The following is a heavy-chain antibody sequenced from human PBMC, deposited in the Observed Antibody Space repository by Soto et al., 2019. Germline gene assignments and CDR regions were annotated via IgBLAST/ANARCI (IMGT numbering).Heavy chain of an antibody. D-gene: IGHD3-10*01. V-gene: IGHV4-31*03. J-gene: IGHJ4*02. CDR3: ARDPSGTPFGYFKS. CDR1: AGSITSGGYY. CDR2: IYYSGST. Sequence: QGQLQESGPGLVKPSQTLSLTCTVSAGSITSGGYYWSWIRQHPGKGLEWIGNIYYSGSTYYNPSLKSRVTISVDTSKNQFCLKLSSVTAADSAVYYCARDPSGTPFGYFKSWGQGTLVNVSS.